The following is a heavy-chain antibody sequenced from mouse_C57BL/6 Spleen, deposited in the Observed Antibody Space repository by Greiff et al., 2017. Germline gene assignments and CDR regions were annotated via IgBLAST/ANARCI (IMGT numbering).Heavy chain of an antibody. CDR2: IDLEDGDS. Sequence: EVLLVESGAGLVRPGASVKLSCTASGFNINDYYMHWVNQRPEQGLEWIGRIDLEDGDSENAREFRVKATMTAETSSNTDCLQLRSLTSEDAAVYYCTTEYYGSSPAYWGQGTLVTVSA. V-gene: IGHV14-1*01. D-gene: IGHD1-1*01. CDR3: TTEYYGSSPAY. J-gene: IGHJ3*01. CDR1: GFNINDYY.